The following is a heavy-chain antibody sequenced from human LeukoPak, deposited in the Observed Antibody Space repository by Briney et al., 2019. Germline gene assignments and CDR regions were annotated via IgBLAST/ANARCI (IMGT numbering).Heavy chain of an antibody. CDR2: ISTSGSPI. CDR1: GFTFSSYE. CDR3: ARRGFYDTSGYLFDH. V-gene: IGHV3-48*03. J-gene: IGHJ4*02. Sequence: GGSLRLSCAASGFTFSSYEMNWVRQAPGKGLEWVSYISTSGSPIYYGNSVNGRFTISRDNAKNSLYLQMNSLRAEDTALYYCARRGFYDTSGYLFDHWGQGTLVTVSS. D-gene: IGHD3-22*01.